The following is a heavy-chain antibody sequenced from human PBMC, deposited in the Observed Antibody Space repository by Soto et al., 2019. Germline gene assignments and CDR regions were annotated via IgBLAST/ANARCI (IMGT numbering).Heavy chain of an antibody. CDR3: ARDIAAAGTGGFDY. CDR1: GGTFSSYA. J-gene: IGHJ4*02. CDR2: IIPIFGTA. V-gene: IGHV1-69*12. D-gene: IGHD6-13*01. Sequence: QVQLVQSGAEVKKPGSSVKVSCKASGGTFSSYAISWVRQAPGQGLEWMGGIIPIFGTANYAQKFQGRVTITADESTSTDYVELSSLRSEDTAVYYCARDIAAAGTGGFDYWGQGALVTVSS.